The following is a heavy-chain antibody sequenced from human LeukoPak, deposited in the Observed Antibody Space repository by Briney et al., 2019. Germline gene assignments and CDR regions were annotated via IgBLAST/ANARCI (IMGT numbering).Heavy chain of an antibody. CDR2: IIPIFGTA. D-gene: IGHD2-2*01. Sequence: ASVKVSCTASGGTFSSYAISWVRQAPGQGLEWMGGIIPIFGTANYAQKFQGRVTITADESTSTAYMELSSLRSEDTAVYYCARDLWDIVVVPAAIPSDYYYYYGMDVWGQGTTVTVSS. V-gene: IGHV1-69*13. J-gene: IGHJ6*02. CDR1: GGTFSSYA. CDR3: ARDLWDIVVVPAAIPSDYYYYYGMDV.